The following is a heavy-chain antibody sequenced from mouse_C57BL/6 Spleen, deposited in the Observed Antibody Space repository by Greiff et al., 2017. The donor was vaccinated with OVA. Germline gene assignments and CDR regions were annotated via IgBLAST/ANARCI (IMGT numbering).Heavy chain of an antibody. CDR3: ARANIITTDWYFDV. Sequence: QVQLQQPGAELVRPGTSVKLSCKASGYTFTSYWMHWVKQRPGQGLEWIGVIDPSDSYTKYNQKFKDKATLTADKSSSTAYMQLSSLTYEDSAVYYCARANIITTDWYFDVWGTGTTVTVSS. J-gene: IGHJ1*03. CDR2: IDPSDSYT. D-gene: IGHD1-1*01. CDR1: GYTFTSYW. V-gene: IGHV1-59*01.